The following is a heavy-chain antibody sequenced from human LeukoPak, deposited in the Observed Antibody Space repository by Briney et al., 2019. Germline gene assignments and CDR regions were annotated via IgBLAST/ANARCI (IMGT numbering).Heavy chain of an antibody. Sequence: GGSLRLSCAASGFSFSSFGMHWVRQAPDKGLEWVAVISDAGNKKYYADSVKGRFTISRDNSKFTLSLQMNSLRAEDTAMYYCARALGDALDIWGQGTMVTVSS. CDR3: ARALGDALDI. CDR2: ISDAGNKK. J-gene: IGHJ3*02. V-gene: IGHV3-30*03. CDR1: GFSFSSFG.